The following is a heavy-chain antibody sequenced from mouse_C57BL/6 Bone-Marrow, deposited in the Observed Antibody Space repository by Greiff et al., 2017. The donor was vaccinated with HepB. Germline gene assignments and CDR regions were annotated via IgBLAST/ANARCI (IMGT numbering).Heavy chain of an antibody. J-gene: IGHJ2*01. CDR2: ISSGGSYT. Sequence: EVQGVESGGDLVKPGGSLKLSCAASGFTFSSYGMSWVRQTPDKRLEWVATISSGGSYTYYPDSVKGRFTISRDNAKNTLYLQMSSLKSEDTAMYYCARRGGYSYYSDYWGQGTPLTVSS. V-gene: IGHV5-6*01. CDR1: GFTFSSYG. D-gene: IGHD2-3*01. CDR3: ARRGGYSYYSDY.